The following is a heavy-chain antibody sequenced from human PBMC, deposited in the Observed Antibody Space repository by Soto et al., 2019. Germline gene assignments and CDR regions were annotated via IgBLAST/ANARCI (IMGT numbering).Heavy chain of an antibody. D-gene: IGHD6-13*01. V-gene: IGHV3-30*18. CDR3: AKGKWSSWYRGHDAFDI. J-gene: IGHJ3*02. Sequence: GSLRLSCAASGFTFSSYGMHWVRQAPGKGLEWVAVISYDGSNKYYADSVKGRFTISRDNSKNTLYLQMNSLRAEDTAVYYCAKGKWSSWYRGHDAFDIWGQGTMVTVSS. CDR2: ISYDGSNK. CDR1: GFTFSSYG.